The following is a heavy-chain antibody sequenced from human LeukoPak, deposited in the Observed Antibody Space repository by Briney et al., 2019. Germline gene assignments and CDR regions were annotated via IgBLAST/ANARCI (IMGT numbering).Heavy chain of an antibody. J-gene: IGHJ6*03. CDR3: AREGWSSGCAEYVDV. CDR2: ISGSAEST. Sequence: GGSLRLSCAASGFTFSTYAMNWVRQAPGKGLEWVSYISGSAESTYYADSVKGRFTISRDNSKNTLYLQMNGLRAEDTAVYYCAREGWSSGCAEYVDVWGKGTTVTVSS. D-gene: IGHD6-19*01. V-gene: IGHV3-23*01. CDR1: GFTFSTYA.